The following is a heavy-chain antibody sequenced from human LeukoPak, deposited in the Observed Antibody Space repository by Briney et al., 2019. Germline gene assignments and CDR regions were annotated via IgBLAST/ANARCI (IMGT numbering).Heavy chain of an antibody. CDR2: ISTYSDDS. CDR3: ARGSRSSGEDY. CDR1: GYSFINYG. V-gene: IGHV1-18*01. D-gene: IGHD6-19*01. J-gene: IGHJ4*02. Sequence: GASVKVSCKASGYSFINYGISWVRQAPGQGPEWMGWISTYSDDSRYAQKFQGRVTMTTDASTRTAYMELRSLRSDDTAVYYCARGSRSSGEDYWGQGTLVTVSS.